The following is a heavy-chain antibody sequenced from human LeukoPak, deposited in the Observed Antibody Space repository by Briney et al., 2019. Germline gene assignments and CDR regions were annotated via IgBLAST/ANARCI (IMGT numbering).Heavy chain of an antibody. CDR1: GFTFSDYY. D-gene: IGHD3-10*01. CDR2: ISSSGNTK. J-gene: IGHJ4*02. V-gene: IGHV3-11*04. CDR3: ARLSPSNYYGSGSYVSV. Sequence: GGSLRLSCAASGFTFSDYYMSWIRQAPGGGLEWVSDISSSGNTKYYADSVKGRFTISRDNAKNSLFLQISSLRVEDSAVYYCARLSPSNYYGSGSYVSVWGQGTLVTVSS.